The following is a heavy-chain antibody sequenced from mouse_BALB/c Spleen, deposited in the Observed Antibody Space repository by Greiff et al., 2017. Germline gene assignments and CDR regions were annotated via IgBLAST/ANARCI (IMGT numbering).Heavy chain of an antibody. D-gene: IGHD2-4*01. CDR3: ARHWGLRGWFAY. J-gene: IGHJ3*01. V-gene: IGHV5-12-1*01. CDR1: GFAFSSYD. CDR2: ISSGGGST. Sequence: EVKLMESGGGLVKPGGSLKLSCAASGFAFSSYDMSWVRQTPEKRLEWVAYISSGGGSTYYPDTVKGRFTISRDNAKNTLYLQMSSLKSEDTAMYYCARHWGLRGWFAYWGQGTLVTVSA.